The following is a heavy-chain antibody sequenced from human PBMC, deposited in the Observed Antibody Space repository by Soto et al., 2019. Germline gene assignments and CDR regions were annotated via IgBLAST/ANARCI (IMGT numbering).Heavy chain of an antibody. J-gene: IGHJ4*02. D-gene: IGHD2-21*01. CDR1: GYHFTGSY. Sequence: QVRLLQSGPEVQRPGASTNISCQASGYHFTGSYLHWMRRAPGQAPQWMGMLNPDSGSTTSAQAFQGRVAKTADKFTDTIYLGLDRLTSDESATYYCAKQFCGDRNCHWYFDFWVQVTSITVSP. CDR3: AKQFCGDRNCHWYFDF. CDR2: LNPDSGST. V-gene: IGHV1-2*02.